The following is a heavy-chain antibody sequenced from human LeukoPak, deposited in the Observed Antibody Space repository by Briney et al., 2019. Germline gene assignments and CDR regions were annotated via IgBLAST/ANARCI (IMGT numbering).Heavy chain of an antibody. V-gene: IGHV3-7*01. D-gene: IGHD6-6*01. Sequence: GSLRLSCAASGFTFSSYGMHWVRQAPGKGLEWVANIKQDGSEKYYVDSVKGRFTISRDNAKNSLYLQMNSLRAEDTAVYYCARDQGLSSSSLGFDYWGQGTLVTVSS. CDR1: GFTFSSYG. CDR3: ARDQGLSSSSLGFDY. J-gene: IGHJ4*02. CDR2: IKQDGSEK.